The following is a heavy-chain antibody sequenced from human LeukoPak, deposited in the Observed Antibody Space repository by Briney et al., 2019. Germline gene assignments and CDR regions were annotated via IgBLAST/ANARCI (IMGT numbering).Heavy chain of an antibody. D-gene: IGHD1-26*01. CDR1: GGSIISYY. J-gene: IGHJ4*02. CDR2: THSSGKT. CDR3: TRSFPGIVGAADF. Sequence: SETLSLTCTVSGGSIISYYWSWIRQSPQKGLEWIAYTHSSGKTNYTPSLKSRVTISVDTSKNQFSLKVTSMTAADTGVYYCTRSFPGIVGAADFWGQGTLVTVSS. V-gene: IGHV4-59*01.